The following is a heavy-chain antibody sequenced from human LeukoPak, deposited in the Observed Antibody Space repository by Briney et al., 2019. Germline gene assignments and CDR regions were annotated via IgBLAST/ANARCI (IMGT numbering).Heavy chain of an antibody. CDR1: GGSISSGSYY. V-gene: IGHV4-61*02. CDR3: ARVDNWNDVLFDY. CDR2: IYTSGST. D-gene: IGHD1-1*01. Sequence: KPSQTLSLTCTVSGGSISSGSYYWSWIRQPAGKGLEWIGRIYTSGSTNYNPSLKSRVTISVDTSKNQFSLKLSSVTAADTAVYYCARVDNWNDVLFDYWGQGTLVTVSS. J-gene: IGHJ4*02.